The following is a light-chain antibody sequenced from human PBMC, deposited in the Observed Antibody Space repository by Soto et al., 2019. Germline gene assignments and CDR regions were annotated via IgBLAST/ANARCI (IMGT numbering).Light chain of an antibody. CDR2: DAS. V-gene: IGKV1-33*01. CDR1: QDISNF. Sequence: DPPMTQSPSSLSASFGDRVAITCRASQDISNFLNWYQQTPGKAPKLLTYDASNLETGVPSRFSGSGSGTDFTFTISSLQPEDIATYYCQQYSHLITFGQGTRLEIK. J-gene: IGKJ5*01. CDR3: QQYSHLIT.